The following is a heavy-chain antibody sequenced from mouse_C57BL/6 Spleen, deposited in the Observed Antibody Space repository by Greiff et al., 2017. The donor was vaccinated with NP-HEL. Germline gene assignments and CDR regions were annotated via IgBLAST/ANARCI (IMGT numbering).Heavy chain of an antibody. J-gene: IGHJ2*01. CDR1: GYTFTDYY. CDR3: ARYYYGSSYYFDY. Sequence: EVQLQQSGPVLVKPGASVKMSCKASGYTFTDYYMNWVKQSHGKSLEWIGVINPYNGGTNYNQKFKGKATLTVDKSSSTAYMELNSLTSEDSAVYYCARYYYGSSYYFDYWGQGTTLTVSS. V-gene: IGHV1-19*01. D-gene: IGHD1-1*01. CDR2: INPYNGGT.